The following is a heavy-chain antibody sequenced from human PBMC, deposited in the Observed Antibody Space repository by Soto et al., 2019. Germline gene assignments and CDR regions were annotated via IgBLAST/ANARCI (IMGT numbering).Heavy chain of an antibody. CDR2: IYYSGST. V-gene: IGHV4-39*01. CDR1: EGSSSGLGCC. J-gene: IGHJ6*02. CDR3: ARQPAVAPARRGYDYYVMDV. Sequence: WSVAEGSSSGLGCCRVSIQQPPGKRLEWIGSIYYSGSTYYNPSLKSRVTISVDTSKNQFSLKLSSVTAADTAVYYCARQPAVAPARRGYDYYVMDVWGQGTTVTVSS. D-gene: IGHD6-19*01.